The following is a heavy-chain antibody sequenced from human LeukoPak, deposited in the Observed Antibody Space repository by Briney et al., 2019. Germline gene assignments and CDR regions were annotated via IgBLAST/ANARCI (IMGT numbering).Heavy chain of an antibody. CDR2: ISSSGSTI. D-gene: IGHD4-23*01. V-gene: IGHV3-11*01. Sequence: PGGSLRLSCTASGFTFGDYAMSWFRQAPGRGLEWVSYISSSGSTIYYADSVKGRFTISRDNAKNSLYLQMNSLRAEDTAVYYCAKHDYGGNLFDYWGQGTLVTVSS. CDR3: AKHDYGGNLFDY. J-gene: IGHJ4*02. CDR1: GFTFGDYA.